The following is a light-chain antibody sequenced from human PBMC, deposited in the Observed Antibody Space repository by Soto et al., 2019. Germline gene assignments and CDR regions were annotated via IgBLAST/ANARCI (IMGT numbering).Light chain of an antibody. CDR2: GAS. J-gene: IGKJ1*01. CDR1: QDVTTN. Sequence: TQFPGILSASPGEGVTLSCRAAQDVTTNFAWYQQKPGQGPRLLIYGASSRATGTPDRFSGSGSGTDFTLTINRLEPEDFALYYCQQYGSSPPTFGQGTKVDI. CDR3: QQYGSSPPT. V-gene: IGKV3-20*01.